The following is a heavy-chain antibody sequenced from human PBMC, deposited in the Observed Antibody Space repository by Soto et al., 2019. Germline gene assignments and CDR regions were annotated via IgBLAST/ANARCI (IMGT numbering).Heavy chain of an antibody. CDR2: IYYSGST. Sequence: SETLSLTCTVSGGSISSGGYYWSWIRQHPGKGLEWIGYIYYSGSTCYNPSLKSRVTISVDTSKNQFSLKLSSVTAADTAVYYCARDNSYYYGSGSYYNWFDPWGQGTLVTVSS. D-gene: IGHD3-10*01. J-gene: IGHJ5*02. V-gene: IGHV4-31*03. CDR1: GGSISSGGYY. CDR3: ARDNSYYYGSGSYYNWFDP.